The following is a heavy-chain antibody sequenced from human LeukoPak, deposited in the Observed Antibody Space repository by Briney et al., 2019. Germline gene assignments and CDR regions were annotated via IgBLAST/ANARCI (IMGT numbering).Heavy chain of an antibody. J-gene: IGHJ4*02. CDR2: INPNSGGT. V-gene: IGHV1-2*02. D-gene: IGHD2-2*01. CDR1: GYTFTGYY. Sequence: ASVKVSCKASGYTFTGYYMHWVRQAPGQGLEWMGWINPNSGGTNHAQKFQGRVTMTRDTSISTAYMELSRLRSDDTAVYYCARDYCSSTSCRLDYWGQGTLVTVSS. CDR3: ARDYCSSTSCRLDY.